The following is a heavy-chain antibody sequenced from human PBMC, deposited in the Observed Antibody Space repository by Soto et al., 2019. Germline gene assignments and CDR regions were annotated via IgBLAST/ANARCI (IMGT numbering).Heavy chain of an antibody. CDR1: GFNFSNYG. CDR3: AKDLVQTSSWPAD. D-gene: IGHD6-19*01. CDR2: ISYDGSHK. J-gene: IGHJ4*02. Sequence: HVQLVESGGGVVQPGRSLRLSCAVSGFNFSNYGMHWVRQAPGKGLEWVAVISYDGSHKASPDSVKGRFAISRDNSKNMMFLQMNSLRVEDTAMYYCAKDLVQTSSWPADWRQGTLVTVSS. V-gene: IGHV3-30*18.